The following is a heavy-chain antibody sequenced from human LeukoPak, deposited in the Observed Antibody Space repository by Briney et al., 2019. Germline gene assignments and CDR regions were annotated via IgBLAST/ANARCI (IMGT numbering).Heavy chain of an antibody. CDR2: IYHSGST. Sequence: PSETLSLTCAVSGYSISSGYYWGWIRQPPGQGLEWIGSIYHSGSTYYNPSLKSRVTISVDTSKNQFSLKLSSVTAADTAVYYCARQGIAVAGTKVFDCWGQGTLVTVSS. J-gene: IGHJ4*02. V-gene: IGHV4-38-2*01. CDR1: GYSISSGYY. CDR3: ARQGIAVAGTKVFDC. D-gene: IGHD6-19*01.